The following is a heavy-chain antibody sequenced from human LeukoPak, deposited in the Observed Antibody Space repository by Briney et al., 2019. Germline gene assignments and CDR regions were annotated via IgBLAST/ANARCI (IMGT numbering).Heavy chain of an antibody. D-gene: IGHD4-17*01. V-gene: IGHV4-34*01. CDR3: ARRQTTVSTAPFDY. Sequence: SDTLSLTCAVYGGSFSGYYWSWIRQPPGKGLEWIGEINHSGSTNYNPSLKSRVTISVDTSKNQFSLKLSSVTAADTAVYYCARRQTTVSTAPFDYWGQGTLVTVSS. J-gene: IGHJ4*02. CDR1: GGSFSGYY. CDR2: INHSGST.